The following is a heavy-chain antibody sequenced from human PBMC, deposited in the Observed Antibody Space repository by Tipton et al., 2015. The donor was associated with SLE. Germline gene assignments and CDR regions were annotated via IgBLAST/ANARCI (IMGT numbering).Heavy chain of an antibody. V-gene: IGHV4-39*07. CDR3: ARTPGSGWQYYFDY. Sequence: TLSLTCTVSGGSISSTNYNWGWIRQPPGKGLEWIGSIYYSGSTYYNPSLKSRVTISIDTSKNQLSLRLNSVTAADTAVYFCARTPGSGWQYYFDYWGQGTLVTVSS. CDR1: GGSISSTNYN. D-gene: IGHD6-19*01. J-gene: IGHJ4*02. CDR2: IYYSGST.